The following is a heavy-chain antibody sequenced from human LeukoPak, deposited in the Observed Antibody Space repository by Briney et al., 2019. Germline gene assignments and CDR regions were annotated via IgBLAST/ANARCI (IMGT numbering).Heavy chain of an antibody. V-gene: IGHV3-23*01. CDR2: ISGSGGST. D-gene: IGHD1-26*01. CDR3: AKGVGRSYHNWFDP. Sequence: GGSLRLSCAASGFTVSSNYMSWVRQAPGKGLEWVSAISGSGGSTYYADSVKGRFTISRDNSKNTLYLQMNSLRAEDTAVYYCAKGVGRSYHNWFDPWGQGTLVTVSS. J-gene: IGHJ5*02. CDR1: GFTVSSNY.